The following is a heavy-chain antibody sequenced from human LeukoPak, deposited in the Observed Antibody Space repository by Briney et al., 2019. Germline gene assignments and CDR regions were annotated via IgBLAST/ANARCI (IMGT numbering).Heavy chain of an antibody. CDR3: AKEDVPAAPHGVYYFDY. J-gene: IGHJ4*02. D-gene: IGHD2-2*01. CDR2: ISYDGSNK. Sequence: GRSLRLSCAASGFTFSSYGMHWVRQAPGKGLEWVAVISYDGSNKYYADSVKGRFTISRDNSKNTLYLQMNSLRAEDTAVYYCAKEDVPAAPHGVYYFDYWGQGTQVTVSS. V-gene: IGHV3-30*18. CDR1: GFTFSSYG.